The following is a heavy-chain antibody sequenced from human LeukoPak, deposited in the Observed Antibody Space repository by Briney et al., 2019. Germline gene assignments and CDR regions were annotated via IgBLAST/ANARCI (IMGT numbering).Heavy chain of an antibody. V-gene: IGHV3-21*06. D-gene: IGHD3-10*01. Sequence: PGGSLRLSCAASGFTFSSYSMNWVRQAPGKGLEWVSTISSISHYIYYADSVKGRFAISRDNARNSLFLQMSSLRAEDTAVYYCTRHLSAGLPGGFDFWGQGTLVTVSS. CDR1: GFTFSSYS. CDR3: TRHLSAGLPGGFDF. CDR2: ISSISHYI. J-gene: IGHJ4*02.